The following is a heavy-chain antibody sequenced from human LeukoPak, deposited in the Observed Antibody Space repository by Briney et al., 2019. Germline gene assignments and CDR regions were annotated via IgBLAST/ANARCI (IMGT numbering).Heavy chain of an antibody. V-gene: IGHV3-20*01. D-gene: IGHD3-10*01. CDR2: IIWNGGST. CDR1: GFTFDDYG. CDR3: ARARMRSGSYYRLDYYYGMDV. J-gene: IGHJ6*02. Sequence: PGGSLRLSCAASGFTFDDYGMSWVRQAQGEGRGWVAGIIWNGGSTGYADSVKGRFTISRDNAKNSLYLQMNSLRAEDTALYHCARARMRSGSYYRLDYYYGMDVWGQGTTVTVSS.